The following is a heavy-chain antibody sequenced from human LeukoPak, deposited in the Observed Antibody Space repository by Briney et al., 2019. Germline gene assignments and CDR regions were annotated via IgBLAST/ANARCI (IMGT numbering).Heavy chain of an antibody. CDR1: GYTFTGYY. V-gene: IGHV1-18*04. J-gene: IGHJ6*03. CDR3: ARDSTIFGVAAGYMDV. D-gene: IGHD3-3*01. Sequence: ASVKVSCKASGYTFTGYYMHWVRQAPGQGLEWMGWISAYNGNTNYAQKLQGRVTMTTDTSTSTAYMELRSLRSGDTAVYYCARDSTIFGVAAGYMDVWGKGTTVTVSS. CDR2: ISAYNGNT.